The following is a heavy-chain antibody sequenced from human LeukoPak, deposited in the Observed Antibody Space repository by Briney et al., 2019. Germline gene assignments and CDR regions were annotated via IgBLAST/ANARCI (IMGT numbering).Heavy chain of an antibody. Sequence: GGSLRLSCTASGFRFSSYGIHGVRQTPGKGLEWVALVSYDGSNKDYADSVKGRFTISRDNSKNTLYLQMNSLRAEDTAVYYCAKDLFTSSGYTPTPGFDYWGQGTLVTVSS. CDR1: GFRFSSYG. CDR3: AKDLFTSSGYTPTPGFDY. D-gene: IGHD3-22*01. CDR2: VSYDGSNK. V-gene: IGHV3-33*06. J-gene: IGHJ4*02.